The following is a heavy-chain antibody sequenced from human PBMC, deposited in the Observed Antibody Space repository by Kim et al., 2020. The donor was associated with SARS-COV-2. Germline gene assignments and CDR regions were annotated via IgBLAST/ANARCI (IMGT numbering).Heavy chain of an antibody. J-gene: IGHJ1*01. Sequence: GGSLRLSCAASGFTIRSYTMNWVRQAPGKGLEWVSYISSDSSIIYYAESVKGRFTISRDNAKNSVYLRMNSLRDEDTAVYYCARDDPLTFGGGARKGGQGTLVTVSS. V-gene: IGHV3-48*02. D-gene: IGHD3-16*01. CDR2: ISSDSSII. CDR1: GFTIRSYT. CDR3: ARDDPLTFGGGARK.